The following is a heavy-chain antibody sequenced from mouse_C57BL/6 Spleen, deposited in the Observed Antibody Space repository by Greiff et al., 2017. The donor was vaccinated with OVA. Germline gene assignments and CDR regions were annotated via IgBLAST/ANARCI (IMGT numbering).Heavy chain of an antibody. CDR1: GYTFTDYE. V-gene: IGHV1-15*01. CDR3: TRRSNLGGYYFDY. CDR2: IDPETGGT. Sequence: QVQLQQSGAELVRPGASVTLSCKASGYTFTDYEMHWVKQTPVHGLEWIGAIDPETGGTAYNQKFKGKAILTADKSSSTAYMELRSLTSEDSAVYYCTRRSNLGGYYFDYWGQGTTLTVSS. J-gene: IGHJ2*01.